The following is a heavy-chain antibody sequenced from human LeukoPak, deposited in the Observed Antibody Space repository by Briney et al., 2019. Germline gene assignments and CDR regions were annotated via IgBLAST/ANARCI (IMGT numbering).Heavy chain of an antibody. V-gene: IGHV4-39*07. CDR3: ARADKWNYVQAFDL. D-gene: IGHD1-7*01. CDR1: GDSVSSSSYY. Sequence: PSETLSLTCIVSGDSVSSSSYYWGWIRQPPGKGLEWIGEINHSGSTNYNPSLKSRVTLSVDTSTNQFSLSLSSATAADTAVYYCARADKWNYVQAFDLWGQGTMVTVSS. CDR2: INHSGST. J-gene: IGHJ3*01.